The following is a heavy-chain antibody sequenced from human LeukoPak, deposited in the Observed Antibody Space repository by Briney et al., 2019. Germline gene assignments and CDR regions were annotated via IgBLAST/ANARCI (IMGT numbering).Heavy chain of an antibody. Sequence: PGGSLRLSCAASGFPFNAYWMTWVRQAPGKGLEWVANIRQDGDTKYYVDSVKGRFTISRDNAMNSLYLQMNSLRGEDTAIYYCARSLPYGTTWYGRSDFWGQGTLVTVSS. D-gene: IGHD6-13*01. CDR1: GFPFNAYW. J-gene: IGHJ4*02. CDR2: IRQDGDTK. CDR3: ARSLPYGTTWYGRSDF. V-gene: IGHV3-7*03.